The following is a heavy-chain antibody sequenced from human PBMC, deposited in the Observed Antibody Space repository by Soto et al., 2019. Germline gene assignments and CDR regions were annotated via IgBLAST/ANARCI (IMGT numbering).Heavy chain of an antibody. Sequence: SETLSLTCTVSGGSISSYYCSWIRQPPGKGLEWIGYIYYSGSTNYNPSLKSRVTISVDTSKNQFSLKLSSVTAADTAVYYCARFHYYYGMDVWGQGTTVTVSS. V-gene: IGHV4-59*01. CDR1: GGSISSYY. CDR2: IYYSGST. J-gene: IGHJ6*02. CDR3: ARFHYYYGMDV.